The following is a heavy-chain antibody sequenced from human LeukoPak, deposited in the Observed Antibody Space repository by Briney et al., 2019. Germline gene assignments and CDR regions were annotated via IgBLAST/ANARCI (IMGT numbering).Heavy chain of an antibody. Sequence: GGSLRLSCAASGFTFGNSWVPWVRQAPGKGLVWVSLINADGGTTSYADSVKGRFTISRDNARNTLSLQMNSLTIEDTAVYYCVVVVEPPDSDGFDVWGQGTMITVSS. V-gene: IGHV3-74*03. J-gene: IGHJ3*01. D-gene: IGHD1-14*01. CDR3: VVVVEPPDSDGFDV. CDR2: INADGGTT. CDR1: GFTFGNSW.